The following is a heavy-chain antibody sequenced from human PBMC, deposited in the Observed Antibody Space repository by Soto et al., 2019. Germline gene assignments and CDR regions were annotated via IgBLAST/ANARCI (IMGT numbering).Heavy chain of an antibody. J-gene: IGHJ4*02. CDR3: ARGLSVTLFDN. Sequence: QVQLQESGPGLVKPSQTLSLTCTVSGGSISTGGYYWTWIRQHPGKGLEWIGYIYYSGSTYYNPPLQSRVTISVDTSKNQFSLKPSSVTDADTAVYYCARGLSVTLFDNWGQGTLVTVSS. CDR1: GGSISTGGYY. V-gene: IGHV4-31*03. D-gene: IGHD4-17*01. CDR2: IYYSGST.